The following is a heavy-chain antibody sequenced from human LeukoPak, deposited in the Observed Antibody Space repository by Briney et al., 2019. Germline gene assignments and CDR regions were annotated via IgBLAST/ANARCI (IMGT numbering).Heavy chain of an antibody. CDR3: ARTDSGSYRQPFDY. D-gene: IGHD1-26*01. J-gene: IGHJ4*02. CDR1: GYSISSGYY. V-gene: IGHV4-38-2*02. CDR2: IYHSGST. Sequence: SETLSLTCTVSGYSISSGYYWGWIRQPPGKGLEWIGSIYHSGSTYYNPSLKSRVTISVDTSKSQFSLKLSSVTAAHTAVYCCARTDSGSYRQPFDYWGQGTLVTVSS.